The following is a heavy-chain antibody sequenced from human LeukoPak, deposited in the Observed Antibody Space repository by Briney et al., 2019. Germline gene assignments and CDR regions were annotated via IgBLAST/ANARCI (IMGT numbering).Heavy chain of an antibody. CDR3: ARAGELRYMDV. Sequence: PGGSLRLSCAASGFIFSDYYMTWIRQAPGKGLEWPSTIKGTGLTTYYADSVKGRFTISRDNTKNSVFLQMGSLRADDTAIYYCARAGELRYMDVWGKGTAVTVSS. D-gene: IGHD3-16*01. J-gene: IGHJ6*03. CDR2: IKGTGLTT. V-gene: IGHV3-11*04. CDR1: GFIFSDYY.